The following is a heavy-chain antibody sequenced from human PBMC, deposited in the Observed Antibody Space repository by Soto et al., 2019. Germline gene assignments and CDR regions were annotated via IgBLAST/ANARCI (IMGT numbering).Heavy chain of an antibody. V-gene: IGHV5-51*01. J-gene: IGHJ6*02. D-gene: IGHD3-9*01. CDR1: GYTFTSYW. CDR3: ARYRDYDILTGYPYGMDV. Sequence: PGESLKISCKGSGYTFTSYWIDWVRQIPGKGLEWMGIIYPGDSDTRYSPSFQGQVTISADKSISTAYLQWSSLKASDTAMYYCARYRDYDILTGYPYGMDVWGQGTTVTVSS. CDR2: IYPGDSDT.